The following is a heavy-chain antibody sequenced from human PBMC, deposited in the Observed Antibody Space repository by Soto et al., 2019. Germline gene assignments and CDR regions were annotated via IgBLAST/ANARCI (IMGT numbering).Heavy chain of an antibody. Sequence: PGGSLRLSCAASGFTFGNYWMSWVRQAPGKGPEWVANIKQDGSERNYVDSVKGRFTISRDNAENSLYLQMNSLRVEDTGVYYCASAHHIGPWGQGPLVTVSS. CDR2: IKQDGSER. CDR3: ASAHHIGP. J-gene: IGHJ5*02. D-gene: IGHD2-21*01. V-gene: IGHV3-7*01. CDR1: GFTFGNYW.